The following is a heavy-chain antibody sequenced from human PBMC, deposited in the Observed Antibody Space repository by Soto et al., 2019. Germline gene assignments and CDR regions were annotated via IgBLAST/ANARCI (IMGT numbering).Heavy chain of an antibody. Sequence: GSGPTLVNPTQTLTLTFTFSGFSLSTSGVGVGWIRQPPGKALEWLALIYWDDDKRYSPSLKRRLTITKDTSKNPVVLTMTNMDPVDTATYYCANRHYDILTGYYLSPSWFDPWGQGTLVTVSS. CDR3: ANRHYDILTGYYLSPSWFDP. CDR2: IYWDDDK. CDR1: GFSLSTSGVG. J-gene: IGHJ5*02. D-gene: IGHD3-9*01. V-gene: IGHV2-5*02.